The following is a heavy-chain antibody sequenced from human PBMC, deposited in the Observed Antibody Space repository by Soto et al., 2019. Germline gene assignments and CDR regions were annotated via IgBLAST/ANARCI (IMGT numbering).Heavy chain of an antibody. CDR3: ARDRSKELDP. Sequence: ASVKVSCKASGGTFSSYAISWVRQAPGQGLEWMGWISAFNGNTNYAQKLQGRVTMTADTSTSTAYMELRSLRSDDTAVYYCARDRSKELDPWGQGTLVTVSS. CDR2: ISAFNGNT. J-gene: IGHJ5*02. CDR1: GGTFSSYA. V-gene: IGHV1-18*01.